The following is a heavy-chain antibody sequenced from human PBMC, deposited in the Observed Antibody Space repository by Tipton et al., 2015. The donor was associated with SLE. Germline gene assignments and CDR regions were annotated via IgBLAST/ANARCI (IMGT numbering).Heavy chain of an antibody. D-gene: IGHD3-10*01. V-gene: IGHV3-23*01. CDR3: AKGGSGTYFNVGDY. CDR2: ISGSGGST. Sequence: GSLRLSCVASGFTFSSYALSWVRQAPGKGLEWVSAISGSGGSTYYADSVKGRFTISRDNSKNTLYLQMNSLRAEDTALFYCAKGGSGTYFNVGDYWGQGTLVTVSS. CDR1: GFTFSSYA. J-gene: IGHJ4*02.